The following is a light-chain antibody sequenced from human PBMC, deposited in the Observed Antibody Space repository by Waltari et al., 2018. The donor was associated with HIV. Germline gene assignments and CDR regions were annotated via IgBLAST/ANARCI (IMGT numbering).Light chain of an antibody. CDR2: GTN. CDR1: SVRTYY. Sequence: SSELTQDPAVSVALGQTVRITCQGDSVRTYYASWYQQNPGQAPVLVFYGTNNRPSGIPDRFSGSTSGDTASLTITGAQAEDEADYYCNSRDDIGHWFFGAGTKVTVL. V-gene: IGLV3-19*01. CDR3: NSRDDIGHWF. J-gene: IGLJ3*02.